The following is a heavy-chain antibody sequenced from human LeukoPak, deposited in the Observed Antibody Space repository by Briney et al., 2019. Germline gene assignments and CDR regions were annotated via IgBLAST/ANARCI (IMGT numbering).Heavy chain of an antibody. V-gene: IGHV3-21*01. CDR1: GFTFSSYS. Sequence: KPRGSLRLSCAASGFTFSSYSMNWVRQAPGKGLEWVSSISSSSSYIYYADSVKGRFTISRDNAKNSLYLQMNSLRAEDTAVYYCANWDVDIVATFPGYWGQGTLVTVSS. D-gene: IGHD5-12*01. CDR3: ANWDVDIVATFPGY. J-gene: IGHJ4*02. CDR2: ISSSSSYI.